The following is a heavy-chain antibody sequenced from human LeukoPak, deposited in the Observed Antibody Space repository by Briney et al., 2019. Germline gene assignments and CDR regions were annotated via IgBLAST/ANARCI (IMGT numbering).Heavy chain of an antibody. CDR3: ARDRSGSQYYMGV. D-gene: IGHD1-26*01. V-gene: IGHV3-74*01. CDR2: ITSDGSTT. CDR1: GFSFGSYW. Sequence: GGSLRLSCVGSGFSFGSYWMHWVRQAPGKGLVWVSRITSDGSTTSYADSVKGRFTISRDNARNTLYLQMNSLRAEDTAVYYCARDRSGSQYYMGVWGKGATVTVSS. J-gene: IGHJ6*03.